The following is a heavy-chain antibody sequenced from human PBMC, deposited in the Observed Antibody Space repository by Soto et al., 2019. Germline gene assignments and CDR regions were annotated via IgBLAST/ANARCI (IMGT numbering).Heavy chain of an antibody. CDR1: GGTVASSHW. CDR2: VYHTGDT. D-gene: IGHD2-21*02. CDR3: AREIGTAGGNNYFDP. Sequence: SETLSLTCGVSGGTVASSHWWSWVRQSPGRGLEWIGNVYHTGDTNFNPSLQSRVTFSVDKSNNRFSLRLTSVTAADTAVYFCAREIGTAGGNNYFDPWGPGTLVTVSS. J-gene: IGHJ5*02. V-gene: IGHV4-4*02.